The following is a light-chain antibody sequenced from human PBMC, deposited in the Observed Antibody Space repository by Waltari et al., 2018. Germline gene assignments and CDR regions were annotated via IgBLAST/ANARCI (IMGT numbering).Light chain of an antibody. J-gene: IGKJ4*01. V-gene: IGKV4-1*01. CDR3: QQYYSTPPT. Sequence: DIVMTQSPDSLVVSLGERAPINCKSRPSVLYSSNNKNYLAWYQQKPGQPPKLLIYWASTRESGVPDRFSGSGSGTDFTLTISSLQAEDVAVYYCQQYYSTPPTFGGGTKVEIK. CDR2: WAS. CDR1: PSVLYSSNNKNY.